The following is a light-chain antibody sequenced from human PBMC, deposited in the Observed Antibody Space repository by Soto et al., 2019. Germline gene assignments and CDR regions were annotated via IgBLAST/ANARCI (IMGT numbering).Light chain of an antibody. CDR2: GAS. CDR1: QSISTS. V-gene: IGKV1-5*01. CDR3: QHYNSYSEA. J-gene: IGKJ1*01. Sequence: DIQMTQSPSTLSASVGDTVTITCRASQSISTSLAWYQQKPGKAPNLLISGASTLEEGVPSRFSGSGSGTEFTLTISSLQPDDFATYYCQHYNSYSEAFGQGTKVDIK.